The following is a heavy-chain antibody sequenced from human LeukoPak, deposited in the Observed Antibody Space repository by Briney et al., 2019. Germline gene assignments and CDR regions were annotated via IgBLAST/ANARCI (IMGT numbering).Heavy chain of an antibody. J-gene: IGHJ5*02. CDR3: ARKVPNDSSGYYYRGQFDP. CDR2: IIPIFGTA. V-gene: IGHV1-69*06. CDR1: GYTFTSYD. D-gene: IGHD3-22*01. Sequence: SVKVSCKASGYTFTSYDINWVRQATGQGLEWMGGIIPIFGTANYAQKFQGRVTITADKSTSTAYMELSSLRSEDTAVYYCARKVPNDSSGYYYRGQFDPWGQGTLVTVSS.